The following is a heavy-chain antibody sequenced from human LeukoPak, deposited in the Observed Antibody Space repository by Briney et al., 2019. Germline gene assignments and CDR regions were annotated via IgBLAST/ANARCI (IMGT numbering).Heavy chain of an antibody. D-gene: IGHD6-13*01. CDR3: ARDGFVGAADY. Sequence: GGSLRLTCAASEFTFSGYWMNWVRQAPGKGLEWVANIKQDGSEKQYVDSVKGRFTISRDNAKNSLYLQMNSLRVEDTAVYYCARDGFVGAADYWGQGTLVTVSS. CDR1: EFTFSGYW. CDR2: IKQDGSEK. V-gene: IGHV3-7*01. J-gene: IGHJ4*02.